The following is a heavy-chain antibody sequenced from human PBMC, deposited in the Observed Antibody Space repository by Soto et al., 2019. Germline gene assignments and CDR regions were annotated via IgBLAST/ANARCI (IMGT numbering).Heavy chain of an antibody. D-gene: IGHD6-6*01. CDR2: IHPGDSNT. CDR3: ARLGSSPYSSSTY. J-gene: IGHJ4*01. Sequence: GESLKISCKASGYSFSYYWIAWVRQMPGKGLEWMGSIHPGDSNTRDSPSFQGQVTISVDKSINTAYLQWTSLKASDTAMYYCARLGSSPYSSSTYWGHGTLVTVSS. V-gene: IGHV5-51*01. CDR1: GYSFSYYW.